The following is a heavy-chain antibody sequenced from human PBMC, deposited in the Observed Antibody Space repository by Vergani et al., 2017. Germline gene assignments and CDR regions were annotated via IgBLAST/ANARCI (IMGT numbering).Heavy chain of an antibody. CDR1: GFALNRHA. J-gene: IGHJ1*01. CDR3: ASPKYSSSSGYFQH. CDR2: ISFDGTNE. D-gene: IGHD6-6*01. Sequence: QVQLVESGGGVVQPGTSLRLSCVVSGFALNRHAMYWVRQAPGKGLEWVVGISFDGTNEYYPDLVKGRFTISRDNAKNSLYLQMNSLRAEDTAVYYCASPKYSSSSGYFQHWGQGTLVTVSS. V-gene: IGHV3-30-3*01.